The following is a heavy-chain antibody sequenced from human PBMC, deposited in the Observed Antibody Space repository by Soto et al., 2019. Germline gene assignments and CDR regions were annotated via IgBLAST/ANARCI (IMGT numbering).Heavy chain of an antibody. J-gene: IGHJ6*02. CDR2: INPNSGGT. D-gene: IGHD6-19*01. V-gene: IGHV1-2*04. CDR1: GYTFTGYY. CDR3: ARDGGQSNGMDV. Sequence: ASVKVSCKASGYTFTGYYIHWVRQAPGQGLEWMGWINPNSGGTNYAQKFQGWVTMTRDTSISTAYMELSRLRSDDTAVYYCARDGGQSNGMDVWGQGTTVTVSS.